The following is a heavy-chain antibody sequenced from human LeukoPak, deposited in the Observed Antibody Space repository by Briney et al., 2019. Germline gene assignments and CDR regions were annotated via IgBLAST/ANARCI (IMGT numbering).Heavy chain of an antibody. Sequence: GGSLRLSCAASGFTFSSYSMNWVRQAPGKGLEWVSSISSSSSYIYYADSVKGRFTISRDNAKNSLYLQMNSLRAEDTAVYYCARDQFAHSNYRPDYWGQGTLVTVSS. CDR3: ARDQFAHSNYRPDY. J-gene: IGHJ4*02. V-gene: IGHV3-21*01. CDR1: GFTFSSYS. D-gene: IGHD4-11*01. CDR2: ISSSSSYI.